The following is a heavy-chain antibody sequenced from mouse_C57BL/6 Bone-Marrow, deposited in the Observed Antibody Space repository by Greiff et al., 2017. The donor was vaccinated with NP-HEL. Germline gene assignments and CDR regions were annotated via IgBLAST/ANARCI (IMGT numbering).Heavy chain of an antibody. J-gene: IGHJ4*01. D-gene: IGHD2-2*01. CDR1: GFNITDYY. V-gene: IGHV14-2*01. CDR3: APLWLRRDYYAMDY. CDR2: IDPEDGET. Sequence: VQLQQSGAELVKPGASVKLSCTASGFNITDYYMHWVKQRTEQGLEWIGRIDPEDGETKYAPKFQGQATITADTSSNTAYLQLSSLTSEDTAVYYCAPLWLRRDYYAMDYWGQGTSVTVSS.